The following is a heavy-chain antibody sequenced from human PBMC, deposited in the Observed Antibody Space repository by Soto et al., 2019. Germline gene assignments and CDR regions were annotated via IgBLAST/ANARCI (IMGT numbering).Heavy chain of an antibody. Sequence: GASVKVSCKASGYTFTSYAMHWVRQAPGQRLEWMGWISAYNGNTNYAQKLQGRVTMTTDTSTSTAYMELRSLRSDDTAVYYCARDRGSYALDYWGQGTLVTVSS. CDR3: ARDRGSYALDY. D-gene: IGHD1-26*01. CDR2: ISAYNGNT. J-gene: IGHJ4*02. V-gene: IGHV1-18*01. CDR1: GYTFTSYA.